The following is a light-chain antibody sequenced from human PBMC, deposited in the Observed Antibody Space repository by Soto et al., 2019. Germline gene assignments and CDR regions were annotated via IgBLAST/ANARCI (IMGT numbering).Light chain of an antibody. CDR3: QQHYSSLPIT. J-gene: IGKJ5*01. V-gene: IGKV4-1*01. CDR2: WAS. CDR1: QSVLYSSNNKNY. Sequence: DIVMTQSPDSLAVSLGERATINCKSSQSVLYSSNNKNYLPWYQQKPGQPPKLLIYWASTREFGVPDRISGSESGTDFTLTISSLQAEDVAVYYCQQHYSSLPITFGQGTRLEIK.